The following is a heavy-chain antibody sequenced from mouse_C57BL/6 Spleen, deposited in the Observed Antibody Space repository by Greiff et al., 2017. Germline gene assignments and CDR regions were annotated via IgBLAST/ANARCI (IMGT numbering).Heavy chain of an antibody. J-gene: IGHJ4*01. V-gene: IGHV2-5*01. CDR3: AKAFAIYDGYPYARDY. Sequence: QVQLQQSGPGLVQPSQSLSITCTVSGFSLTSYGVHWFRQSPGTGLEWLGVIWRGGRTAYNAAFMSRLSITKDDSKSQIFFKMNSPQADDTAIYYCAKAFAIYDGYPYARDYWGQGTAVTGSS. CDR2: IWRGGRT. CDR1: GFSLTSYG. D-gene: IGHD2-3*01.